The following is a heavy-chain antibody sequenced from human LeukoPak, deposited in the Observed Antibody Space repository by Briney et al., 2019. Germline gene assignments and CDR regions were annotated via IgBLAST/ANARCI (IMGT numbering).Heavy chain of an antibody. J-gene: IGHJ4*02. Sequence: ASVKVSCKTSGYAFTAYYIHWVRQAPGHGLEWVGRLNPNNGATNFAQNFQDRVTMTRDMSITTVYMELSRLTSDDTAVYYCARDVGKMLQPGQEDYWGQGTLVTVSS. D-gene: IGHD1-1*01. CDR2: LNPNNGAT. V-gene: IGHV1-2*06. CDR3: ARDVGKMLQPGQEDY. CDR1: GYAFTAYY.